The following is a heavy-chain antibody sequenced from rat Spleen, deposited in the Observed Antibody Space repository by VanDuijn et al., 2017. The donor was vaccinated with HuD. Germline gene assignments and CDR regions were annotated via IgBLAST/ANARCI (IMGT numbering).Heavy chain of an antibody. J-gene: IGHJ2*01. D-gene: IGHD3-4*01. Sequence: EVQLVESGGGLVEPGRSLKLSCAASGFTFSDYYMAWIRQAPGKGLEWVASITNTGRSTYYPDSVRGRFAISRDTAENTLYLQMDSLRSEDTATYYCARLATDYFDYWGQGVMLTVSS. CDR2: ITNTGRST. CDR3: ARLATDYFDY. CDR1: GFTFSDYY. V-gene: IGHV5-25*01.